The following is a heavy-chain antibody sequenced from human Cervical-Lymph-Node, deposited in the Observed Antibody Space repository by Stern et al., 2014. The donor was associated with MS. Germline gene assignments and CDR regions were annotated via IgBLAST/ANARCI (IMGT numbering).Heavy chain of an antibody. CDR2: IIPIFGTA. Sequence: VQLVESGAGVKKPGSSVKVSCEASGCTFSSYAISWVRQAPGQGLEWMGGIIPIFGTANYAQKFQGRVTITADESTSTAYMELSSLRSEDTAVYYCAREGVAGIFYYYGMDVWGQGTTVTVSS. D-gene: IGHD6-19*01. CDR3: AREGVAGIFYYYGMDV. J-gene: IGHJ6*02. CDR1: GCTFSSYA. V-gene: IGHV1-69*01.